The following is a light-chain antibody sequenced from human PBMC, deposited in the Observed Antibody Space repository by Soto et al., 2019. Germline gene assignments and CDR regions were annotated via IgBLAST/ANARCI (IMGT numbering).Light chain of an antibody. V-gene: IGKV1-12*01. Sequence: DIQMTQSPSSVSASVGDRVTITCRASQYISSWLAWYQQKPGKAPQLLIYAASSLQSGVPSRFSDSGSGTDFTLTISSLQPEDFATYYCLQSNSFPHTFGQGTKLEIK. CDR1: QYISSW. CDR3: LQSNSFPHT. J-gene: IGKJ2*01. CDR2: AAS.